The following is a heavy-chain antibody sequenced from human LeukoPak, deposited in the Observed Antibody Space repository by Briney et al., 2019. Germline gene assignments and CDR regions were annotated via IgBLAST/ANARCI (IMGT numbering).Heavy chain of an antibody. CDR3: ARVGRRLSPYAFDI. V-gene: IGHV4-59*01. J-gene: IGHJ3*02. Sequence: PSETLSLTCTVSGGSISSYYWSWIRQPPGKGLEWIGYIYYSGSTNYNPSLKSRVTISVDTSKNQFSLKLSSVTAADTAVYYCARVGRRLSPYAFDIWGQGTMVTVSS. CDR2: IYYSGST. CDR1: GGSISSYY.